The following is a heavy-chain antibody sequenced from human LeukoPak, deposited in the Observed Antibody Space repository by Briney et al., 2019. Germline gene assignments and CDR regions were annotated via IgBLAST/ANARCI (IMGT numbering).Heavy chain of an antibody. V-gene: IGHV1-69*04. CDR1: GGTFSSYA. J-gene: IGHJ4*02. CDR3: AREKDYYGSGSYYY. D-gene: IGHD3-10*01. CDR2: IIPILGIA. Sequence: GASVKVSCKASGGTFSSYAISWVRQAPGQGLEWMGRIIPILGIANYAQKFQGRVTITADKSTSTAYMELSSLRSEDTAVYYCAREKDYYGSGSYYYWGQGTLVTVSS.